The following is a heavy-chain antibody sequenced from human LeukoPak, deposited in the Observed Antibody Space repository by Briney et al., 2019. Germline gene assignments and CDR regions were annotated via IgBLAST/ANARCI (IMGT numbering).Heavy chain of an antibody. CDR3: ARALTPGSCSGGTCSYFDY. D-gene: IGHD2-15*01. J-gene: IGHJ4*02. CDR2: MYYSGST. V-gene: IGHV4-59*01. Sequence: SETLSLTCTVSGGSIRRYYWSWIRQPPGKGLEGIGYMYYSGSTDSNPSLKSRVTISVDTSKNQYSLKVSSVTAADTAVYYSARALTPGSCSGGTCSYFDYWGQGTLVTVSS. CDR1: GGSIRRYY.